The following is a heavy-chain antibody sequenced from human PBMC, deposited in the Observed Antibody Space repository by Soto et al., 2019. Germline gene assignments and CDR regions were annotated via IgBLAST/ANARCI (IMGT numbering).Heavy chain of an antibody. Sequence: PGESLKISCQGSGYSFSSYWISWVRQMPGKGLEWMGRIDPSDSYTNYSPSFEGHVTISADKSISTAYLQWSSLKASDTAIYYCARRNIVVEDSWFDPWGQGTLVTVSS. CDR2: IDPSDSYT. CDR1: GYSFSSYW. V-gene: IGHV5-10-1*01. D-gene: IGHD3-22*01. J-gene: IGHJ5*02. CDR3: ARRNIVVEDSWFDP.